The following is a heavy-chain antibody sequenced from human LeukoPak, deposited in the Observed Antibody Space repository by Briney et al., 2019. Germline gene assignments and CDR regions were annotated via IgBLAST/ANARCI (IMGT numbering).Heavy chain of an antibody. CDR2: ISYDGSNK. CDR1: GFTVSYDY. V-gene: IGHV3-30-3*01. CDR3: ARAHPAHFDY. J-gene: IGHJ4*02. Sequence: GGSLRLSCAASGFTVSYDYMSWVRQAPGKGLEWVAVISYDGSNKYYADSVKGRFTISRDNSKNTLYLQMNSLRAEDTAVYYCARAHPAHFDYWGQGTLVTVSS.